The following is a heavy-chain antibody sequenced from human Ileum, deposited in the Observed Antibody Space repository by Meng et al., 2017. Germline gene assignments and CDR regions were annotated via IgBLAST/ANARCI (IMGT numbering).Heavy chain of an antibody. V-gene: IGHV3-23*01. CDR2: ISDRGSGT. CDR3: AKGVGGGVFNGMDV. CDR1: GFTFSSHA. Sequence: GGSLRLSCAASGFTFSSHAMTWVCQAPGKGLEWVSVISDRGSGTYYADSVKGRFTISRDNSKNTLYLQMNGLRAEDTAVYYCAKGVGGGVFNGMDVWGQGTTVTVSS. J-gene: IGHJ6*02. D-gene: IGHD1-26*01.